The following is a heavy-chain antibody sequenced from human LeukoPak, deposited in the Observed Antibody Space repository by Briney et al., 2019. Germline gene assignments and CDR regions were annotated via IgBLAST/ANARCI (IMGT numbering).Heavy chain of an antibody. J-gene: IGHJ4*02. CDR1: GGSISSGDYY. CDR2: IYYSGST. CDR3: ARDEDTAINY. Sequence: LSETLSPTCTVSGGSISSGDYYWSWIRQPPGKGLEWIGYIYYSGSTYYNPSLKSRVTISVDTSKNQFSLKLSSVTAADTAVYYCARDEDTAINYWGQGTLVTVSS. D-gene: IGHD5-18*01. V-gene: IGHV4-30-4*08.